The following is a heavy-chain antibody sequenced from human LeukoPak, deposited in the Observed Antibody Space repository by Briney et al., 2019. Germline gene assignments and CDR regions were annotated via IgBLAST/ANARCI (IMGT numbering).Heavy chain of an antibody. Sequence: AGGSLRLSCAASGFTFSSYSMNWVRQAPGKGLEWVSSISSSSSYIYYADSVKGRFTISRDNAKNSLYLQMNSLRAEDTAVYYCAKEDTAMVRSPFGVDYWGQGTLVTVSS. CDR3: AKEDTAMVRSPFGVDY. CDR2: ISSSSSYI. V-gene: IGHV3-21*01. J-gene: IGHJ4*02. D-gene: IGHD5-18*01. CDR1: GFTFSSYS.